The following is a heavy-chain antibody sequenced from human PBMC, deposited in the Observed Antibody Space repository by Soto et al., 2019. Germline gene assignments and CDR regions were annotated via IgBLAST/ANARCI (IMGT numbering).Heavy chain of an antibody. Sequence: SVKVSCKTSGFSFSNSAMQWVRQARGQRPEWIGWIVVASGYANLAPKFQQRVVMTRDMSTRTAYMELSSLTSDDTAVYFFAADVIADAGDFDYWGQGTLVTVSS. CDR1: GFSFSNSA. CDR3: AADVIADAGDFDY. J-gene: IGHJ4*02. V-gene: IGHV1-58*02. CDR2: IVVASGYA. D-gene: IGHD6-13*01.